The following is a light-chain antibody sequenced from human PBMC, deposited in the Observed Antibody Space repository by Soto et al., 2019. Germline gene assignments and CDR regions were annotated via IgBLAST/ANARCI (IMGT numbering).Light chain of an antibody. CDR3: GADHGSGSNFVVV. V-gene: IGLV9-49*01. CDR1: SGYSNYK. Sequence: QAVVTQPPCASASLGASVTLTCTLSSGYSNYKVDWYQQRPGKGPRFVMRVGTGGIVGSKGDGIPDRFSVLGSGLNRYLTIKNIQEEDESDYHCGADHGSGSNFVVVFGGGTKLTVL. CDR2: VGTGGIVG. J-gene: IGLJ2*01.